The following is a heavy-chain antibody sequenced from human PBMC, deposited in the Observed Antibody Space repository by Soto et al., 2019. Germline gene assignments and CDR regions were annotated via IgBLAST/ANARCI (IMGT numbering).Heavy chain of an antibody. D-gene: IGHD1-1*01. CDR3: TRELRAVPGTRGPVQY. V-gene: IGHV6-1*01. J-gene: IGHJ4*02. CDR1: GATLCRQTPA. Sequence: QTLCLTCVIAGATLCRQTPAWSWITQAPSRGLEWLGRTFYRSQWHNDYAASVRSRVTIIPETSKNQFSLQLNSLTPEDTAVDYCTRELRAVPGTRGPVQYWGRGTLVTVSS. CDR2: TFYRSQWHN.